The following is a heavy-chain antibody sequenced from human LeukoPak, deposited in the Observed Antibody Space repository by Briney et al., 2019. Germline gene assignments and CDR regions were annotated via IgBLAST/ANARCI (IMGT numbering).Heavy chain of an antibody. D-gene: IGHD6-19*01. CDR1: GFTFSSYG. Sequence: GGSLRLSCAASGFTFSSYGMHWVRQAPGKGLEWMAFIRYDGSNKYYAESVKGRFTISRDNSKNTLYLQMNSLRAEDTAVYYCAREMLAAVAAQSWGQGTLVTVSS. J-gene: IGHJ5*02. CDR3: AREMLAAVAAQS. CDR2: IRYDGSNK. V-gene: IGHV3-30*02.